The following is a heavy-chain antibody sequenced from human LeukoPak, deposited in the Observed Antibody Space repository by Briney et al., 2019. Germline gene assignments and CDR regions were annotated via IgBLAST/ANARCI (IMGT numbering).Heavy chain of an antibody. CDR3: ARLVVSTWYHEVLLGRDY. J-gene: IGHJ4*02. CDR2: FDYSGST. V-gene: IGHV4-39*01. D-gene: IGHD6-13*01. Sequence: SETLSLTCTVSGGSISSRPYYWGWIRQPPGKGLEWLGSFDYSGSTYYKPSLKSRVTISVDTSTNQFSLKLSSVTAADTAVYYCARLVVSTWYHEVLLGRDYWGQGTLVTVSS. CDR1: GGSISSRPYY.